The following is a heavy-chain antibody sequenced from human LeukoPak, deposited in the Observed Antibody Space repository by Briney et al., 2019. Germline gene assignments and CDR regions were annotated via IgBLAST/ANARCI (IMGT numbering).Heavy chain of an antibody. Sequence: QSGRSLRLSCAASGFTFSSYWMSWVRQAPGKGLEWVANIKQDGSEKYYVDSVKGRFTISRDNAKNSLYLLMNSLRAEDTAVYYCATATVVTPLGMDVWGQGTTVTVSS. CDR2: IKQDGSEK. D-gene: IGHD4-23*01. CDR3: ATATVVTPLGMDV. J-gene: IGHJ6*02. V-gene: IGHV3-7*01. CDR1: GFTFSSYW.